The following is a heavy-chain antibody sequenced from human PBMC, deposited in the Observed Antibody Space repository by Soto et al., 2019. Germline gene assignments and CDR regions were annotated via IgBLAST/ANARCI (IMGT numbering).Heavy chain of an antibody. CDR2: ISSDGST. V-gene: IGHV3-64D*06. Sequence: PGGSLRLSCSASGFTFSSYDIHWVRQAPGKGLEYVSSISSDGSTYYAVSVKGRFTISRDNSRNTLYLRMSSLRAEDTAVYYCVKAPGYYYDSTTYYSGWGQGTLVTVAS. CDR1: GFTFSSYD. CDR3: VKAPGYYYDSTTYYSG. D-gene: IGHD3-22*01. J-gene: IGHJ4*02.